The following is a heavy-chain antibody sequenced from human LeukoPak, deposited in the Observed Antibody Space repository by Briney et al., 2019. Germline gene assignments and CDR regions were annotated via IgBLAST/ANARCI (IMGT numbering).Heavy chain of an antibody. CDR1: GVSISSSY. Sequence: SETLSLTCTVSGVSISSSYWSWIRQSPGEGLEWAGYIYDSGSSKYNPSLKHRVTISVDASKNQFSLRLRSVSAADTAVYFCAKTLLWFGVGYFDLWGRGTLVTVSS. J-gene: IGHJ2*01. D-gene: IGHD3-10*01. V-gene: IGHV4-59*01. CDR3: AKTLLWFGVGYFDL. CDR2: IYDSGSS.